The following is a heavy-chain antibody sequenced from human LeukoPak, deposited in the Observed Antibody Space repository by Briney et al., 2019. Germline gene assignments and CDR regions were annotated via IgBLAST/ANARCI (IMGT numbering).Heavy chain of an antibody. CDR1: GDSISSHY. J-gene: IGHJ4*02. V-gene: IGHV4-59*08. Sequence: SETLSLTCTVSGDSISSHYWSWIRQPPGEGLEWIGYIYSSGSTNYNPSLKSRVTISVDTSKNQFSLKLSSVTAADTAVYYCARQAYSGYDYSFGYWGQGTLVTVSS. D-gene: IGHD5-12*01. CDR3: ARQAYSGYDYSFGY. CDR2: IYSSGST.